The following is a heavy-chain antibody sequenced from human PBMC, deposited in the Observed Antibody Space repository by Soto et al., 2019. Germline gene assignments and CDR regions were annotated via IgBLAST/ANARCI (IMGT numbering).Heavy chain of an antibody. J-gene: IGHJ4*02. CDR1: GGTFSSYA. CDR3: ARVYYYDNSGYYQGIDH. Sequence: QVQLVQSGAEVKKPGSSVKVSCKASGGTFSSYAISWVRQAPGQGLEWMGGIIPISGTTNPAQNFQGRVTITADKSTGTAYMELSSLRSEDTAVYYCARVYYYDNSGYYQGIDHWGQGTLVTVSS. V-gene: IGHV1-69*06. D-gene: IGHD3-22*01. CDR2: IIPISGTT.